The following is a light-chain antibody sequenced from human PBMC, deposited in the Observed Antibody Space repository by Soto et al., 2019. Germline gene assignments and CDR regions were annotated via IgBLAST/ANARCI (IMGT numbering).Light chain of an antibody. CDR1: SSDVGAYDY. J-gene: IGLJ1*01. CDR3: SSYTSSSTRV. CDR2: EVS. Sequence: QSVLTQPASVSGSPGQSITISCTGTSSDVGAYDYVSWYQQHPGKVPKLMIYEVSNRPPGVSNRFSGSKSGNTASLTISGLQAEDEADYYRSSYTSSSTRVFGTGTKVTVL. V-gene: IGLV2-14*01.